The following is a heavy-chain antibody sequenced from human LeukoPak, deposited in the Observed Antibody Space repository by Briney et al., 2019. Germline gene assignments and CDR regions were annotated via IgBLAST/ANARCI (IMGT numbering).Heavy chain of an antibody. J-gene: IGHJ5*02. V-gene: IGHV4-34*01. CDR2: INHSGST. D-gene: IGHD4-17*01. CDR1: GGSFSGYY. Sequence: SETLSLTCAVHGGSFSGYYWSWIRQPPGKGLERIGEINHSGSTNYNPSLKSRVTISIDTSKNQFSLKLSSVTAADTAVYFCARGLTTVTTFNWFDPWGRGTLVTVSS. CDR3: ARGLTTVTTFNWFDP.